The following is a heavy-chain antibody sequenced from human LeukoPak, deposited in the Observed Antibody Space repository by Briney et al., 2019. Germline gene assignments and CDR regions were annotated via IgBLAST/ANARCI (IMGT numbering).Heavy chain of an antibody. J-gene: IGHJ4*02. CDR1: GGSFSGYY. V-gene: IGHV4-34*01. CDR2: INHSGST. D-gene: IGHD6-13*01. Sequence: SETLSLTCAVYGGSFSGYYWSWIRQPPGKGLEWIGEINHSGSTNYNPSLKSRVTISVDTSKNQFSLKLSSVTAADTAVYYCARASSIWLAYYFDYWGQGTLVTVSS. CDR3: ARASSIWLAYYFDY.